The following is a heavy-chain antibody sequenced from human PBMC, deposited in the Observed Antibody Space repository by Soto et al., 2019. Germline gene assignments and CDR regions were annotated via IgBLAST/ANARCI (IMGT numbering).Heavy chain of an antibody. CDR1: GGSISSSNW. J-gene: IGHJ5*02. CDR3: ARHTRNQFDP. V-gene: IGHV4-4*02. Sequence: PSETLSLTCAVSGGSISSSNWWSWVRQPPGKGLEWIGEIYHSGSTNYNPSLKSRVTISVDTSKGQLSLKLSSVTAADTAVYYCARHTRNQFDPWGQGTLVTVSS. CDR2: IYHSGST.